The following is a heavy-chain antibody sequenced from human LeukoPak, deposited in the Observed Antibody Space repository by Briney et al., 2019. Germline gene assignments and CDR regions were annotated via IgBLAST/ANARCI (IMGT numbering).Heavy chain of an antibody. CDR2: IYYSGST. D-gene: IGHD2-21*02. CDR3: ARIGCGGDCYAVRAFDI. CDR1: GGSISSYY. V-gene: IGHV4-59*01. J-gene: IGHJ3*02. Sequence: PSETLSLTCTVAGGSISSYYWSWIRQPPGKGLEWIGYIYYSGSTNYNPSLKSRVTISVDTSKNQFSLKLSSVTAADTAVYYCARIGCGGDCYAVRAFDIWGQGIMVTVSS.